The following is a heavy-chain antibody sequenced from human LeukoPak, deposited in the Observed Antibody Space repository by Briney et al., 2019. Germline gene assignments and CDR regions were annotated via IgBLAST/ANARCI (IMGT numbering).Heavy chain of an antibody. V-gene: IGHV3-11*06. CDR2: ISDSTTYT. CDR1: GFSLSDYY. CDR3: ARVKEEWLRLIYFYYGMDV. J-gene: IGHJ6*02. D-gene: IGHD5-12*01. Sequence: PGGSLRLSCAASGFSLSDYYMTWIRQAPGKGLEWVSYISDSTTYTKYGDSVKGRFTISRDNVKNSLYLQMNSLRVEDTAVYYCARVKEEWLRLIYFYYGMDVWGQGTTVTVSS.